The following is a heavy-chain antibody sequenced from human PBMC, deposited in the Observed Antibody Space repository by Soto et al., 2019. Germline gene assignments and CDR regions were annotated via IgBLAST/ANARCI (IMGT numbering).Heavy chain of an antibody. D-gene: IGHD3-10*01. CDR3: ATRRDGNPMVDWFDP. CDR2: IYYSGST. Sequence: QLQLQESGPGLVKPSETLSLTCTVSGGSISSSSYYWGWIRQPPGKGLEWIGSIYYSGSTYYNPSLKRRVTISVDTSKIQCSLKLSSVTAADTAVYYCATRRDGNPMVDWFDPWGQGTLVTVSS. CDR1: GGSISSSSYY. V-gene: IGHV4-39*01. J-gene: IGHJ5*02.